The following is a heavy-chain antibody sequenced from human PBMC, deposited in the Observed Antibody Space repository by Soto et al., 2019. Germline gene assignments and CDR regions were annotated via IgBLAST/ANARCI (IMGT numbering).Heavy chain of an antibody. V-gene: IGHV4-30-2*01. J-gene: IGHJ4*02. Sequence: QLQLQESGSGLVKPSQTLSLTCAVSGGSISSGGYSWSWIRTRPGKGLEWIGYIYHSGSTYYNPSLKSRVTISVDRSKNQFSLKLSSVTAADTTVYYCARENNVLPGGYFDYWGQGTLVTVSS. D-gene: IGHD3-10*01. CDR2: IYHSGST. CDR3: ARENNVLPGGYFDY. CDR1: GGSISSGGYS.